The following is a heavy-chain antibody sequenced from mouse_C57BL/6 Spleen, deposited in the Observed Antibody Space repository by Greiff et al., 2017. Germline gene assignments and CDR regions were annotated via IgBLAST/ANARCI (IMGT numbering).Heavy chain of an antibody. V-gene: IGHV1-42*01. CDR2: INPSTGGT. CDR3: ARSDYFDY. J-gene: IGHJ2*01. Sequence: EVKLVESGPELVKPGASVKISCKASGYSFTGYYMNWVKQSPEKSLEWIGEINPSTGGTTYNQKFKAQATLTVDKSSSTAYMQLKSLTSEDSAVYYCARSDYFDYWGQGTTLTVSS. CDR1: GYSFTGYY.